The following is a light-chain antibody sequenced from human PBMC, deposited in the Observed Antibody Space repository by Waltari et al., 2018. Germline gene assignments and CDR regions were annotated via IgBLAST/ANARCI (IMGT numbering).Light chain of an antibody. J-gene: IGLJ3*02. CDR2: DVN. CDR1: SNDVGGYNY. CDR3: NSFTSSSTWV. V-gene: IGLV2-14*01. Sequence: QSALTQPASVSGSPGQSITISCTGTSNDVGGYNYVSWYQQHPGKAPKLMIFDVNDRPARVSSRFSGSKSCNTASLTISGLQAEDEADYYCNSFTSSSTWVFGGGTKLTVL.